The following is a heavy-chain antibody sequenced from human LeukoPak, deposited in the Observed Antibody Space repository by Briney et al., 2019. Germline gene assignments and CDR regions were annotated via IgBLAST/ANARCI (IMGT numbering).Heavy chain of an antibody. Sequence: GASVKVSCKASGYTFTSYGISWVRQAPGQGLEWMGWISAYNGNTNYAQKLQGRVTMTTDTSTSTAYMELRSLRSDDTAVYYCAREGYYDIGGGYYYYMDVWGKGTTVTISS. J-gene: IGHJ6*03. D-gene: IGHD3-9*01. CDR3: AREGYYDIGGGYYYYMDV. CDR1: GYTFTSYG. V-gene: IGHV1-18*01. CDR2: ISAYNGNT.